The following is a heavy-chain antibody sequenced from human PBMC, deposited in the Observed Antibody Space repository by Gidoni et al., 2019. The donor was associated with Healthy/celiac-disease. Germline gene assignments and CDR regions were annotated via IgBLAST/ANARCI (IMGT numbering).Heavy chain of an antibody. J-gene: IGHJ3*02. V-gene: IGHV4-61*02. CDR1: GGSISSGSYY. Sequence: QESGPGLVKPSQTLSLTCTVSGGSISSGSYYWSWIRQPAGKGLEWIGRIYTSGSTNYNPSLKSRVTISVDTSKNQFSLKLSSVTAADTAVYYCARFRGWSGSPDAFDIWGQGTMVTVSS. CDR3: ARFRGWSGSPDAFDI. D-gene: IGHD3-3*01. CDR2: IYTSGST.